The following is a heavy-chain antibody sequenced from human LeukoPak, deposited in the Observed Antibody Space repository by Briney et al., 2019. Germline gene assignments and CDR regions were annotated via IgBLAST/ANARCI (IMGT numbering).Heavy chain of an antibody. CDR2: ISANSGGT. CDR3: ARSPWDIVVVPAANFDY. D-gene: IGHD2-2*01. Sequence: GASVKVSCKASGYTFTDYYMHWVRQAPGPAREWMGWISANSGGTNYAQKFQGRVTMTRDTSISTAYMELSRLRSDDTAVYYCARSPWDIVVVPAANFDYWGQGTLVTVSS. CDR1: GYTFTDYY. J-gene: IGHJ4*02. V-gene: IGHV1-2*02.